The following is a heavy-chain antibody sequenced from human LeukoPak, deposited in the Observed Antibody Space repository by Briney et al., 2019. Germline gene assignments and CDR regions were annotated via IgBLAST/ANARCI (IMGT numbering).Heavy chain of an antibody. D-gene: IGHD6-13*01. Sequence: GGSLRLSCAASGFTFDDYGMRWVRQAPGKGLEWVSGINWNGGSTGYADSVEGRFTISRDNAKNSLYLQMNSLRAEDTALYYCARDGHIAAAGIYYYYYMDVWGKGTTVTVSS. CDR2: INWNGGST. CDR3: ARDGHIAAAGIYYYYYMDV. J-gene: IGHJ6*03. CDR1: GFTFDDYG. V-gene: IGHV3-20*04.